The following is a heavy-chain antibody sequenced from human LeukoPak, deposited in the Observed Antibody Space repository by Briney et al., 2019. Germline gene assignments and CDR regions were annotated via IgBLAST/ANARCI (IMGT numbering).Heavy chain of an antibody. CDR1: GGSISSGDYY. Sequence: NSSETLSLTCTVSGGSISSGDYYWSWIRQPPGKGLEWIGYIYYSGSSYYNQSLKSRLIISVDTSKNQFSLRLSSVTAADTAVYYCARQSGSYGRGWFDPWGQGTLVTVSS. CDR2: IYYSGSS. CDR3: ARQSGSYGRGWFDP. D-gene: IGHD1-26*01. V-gene: IGHV4-30-4*01. J-gene: IGHJ5*02.